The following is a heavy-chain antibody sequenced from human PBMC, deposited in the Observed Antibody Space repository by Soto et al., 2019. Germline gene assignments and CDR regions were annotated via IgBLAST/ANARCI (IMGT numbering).Heavy chain of an antibody. V-gene: IGHV3-30*18. J-gene: IGHJ4*02. CDR1: EFTFSDYA. Sequence: VQLEESGGGVVQPGRSLRLSCAACEFTFSDYALHWVGQAPGKGLEWVAVVTHDGRNTNYPDSVKGRFTISRDSSKSTVSLEMTSLRAEDTAVYYCAKGGRQWLVTSDFNYWGQGSLVTVSS. CDR3: AKGGRQWLVTSDFNY. D-gene: IGHD6-19*01. CDR2: VTHDGRNT.